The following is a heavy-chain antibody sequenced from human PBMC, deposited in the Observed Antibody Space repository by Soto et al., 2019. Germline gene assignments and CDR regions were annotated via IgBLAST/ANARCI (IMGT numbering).Heavy chain of an antibody. CDR3: ARGYDSSGSFDY. V-gene: IGHV3-64*01. CDR1: GFTFSSYA. CDR2: ISSNGGST. Sequence: PGGSLRLSCAASGFTFSSYAMHWVRQAPGKGLEYVSAISSNGGSTYYANSVKGRFTISRDNSKNTLYLQMGSLRAEDMAVYYCARGYDSSGSFDYWGQGTLVTVSS. D-gene: IGHD3-22*01. J-gene: IGHJ4*02.